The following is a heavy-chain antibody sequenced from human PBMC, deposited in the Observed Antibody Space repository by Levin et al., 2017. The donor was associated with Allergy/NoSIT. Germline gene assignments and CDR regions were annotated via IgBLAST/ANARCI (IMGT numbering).Heavy chain of an antibody. D-gene: IGHD3-3*01. CDR2: ISAYNGNT. CDR3: ARASSDFWSGYTIDY. V-gene: IGHV1-18*01. CDR1: GYTFTSYG. J-gene: IGHJ4*02. Sequence: PGESLKISCKASGYTFTSYGISWVRQAPGQGLEWMGWISAYNGNTNYAQNLQGRVTMTTDTSTSTAYMELRSLRSDDTAIYYCARASSDFWSGYTIDYWGQGTLVTVSS.